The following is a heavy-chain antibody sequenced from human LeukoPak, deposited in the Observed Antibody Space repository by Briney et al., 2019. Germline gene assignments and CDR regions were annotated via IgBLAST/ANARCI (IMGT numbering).Heavy chain of an antibody. CDR2: IYYSGKT. Sequence: PSETLSLTCTVSGGSVSSTSYSWGWIRQPPGKGLEWIASIYYSGKTYYTPSLKSRVIISVDTSKNQFSLRLNSVTAADTAVYYCARLPLSMSGHPPDYWGQGTLVTVSS. D-gene: IGHD3-3*01. J-gene: IGHJ4*02. V-gene: IGHV4-39*01. CDR1: GGSVSSTSYS. CDR3: ARLPLSMSGHPPDY.